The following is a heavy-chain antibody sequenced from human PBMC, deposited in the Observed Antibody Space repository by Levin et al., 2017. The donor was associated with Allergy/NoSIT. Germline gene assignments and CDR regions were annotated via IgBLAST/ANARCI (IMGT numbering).Heavy chain of an antibody. CDR2: IAPTIGTP. CDR3: ASLPYISGGYYFEY. V-gene: IGHV1-69*13. D-gene: IGHD3-22*01. CDR1: GGTFTRYT. J-gene: IGHJ4*02. Sequence: SVKVSCKASGGTFTRYTLTWVRLAPGQGLDWMGGIAPTIGTPNYAQKFQGRVTITADESTSTTYMDLIGLRSEDTAVYYCASLPYISGGYYFEYWGQGTLVIVSS.